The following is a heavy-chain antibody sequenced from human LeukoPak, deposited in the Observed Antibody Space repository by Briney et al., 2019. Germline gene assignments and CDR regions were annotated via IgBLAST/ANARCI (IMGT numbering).Heavy chain of an antibody. D-gene: IGHD6-13*01. J-gene: IGHJ4*02. CDR1: GFTFSSYS. CDR3: AREGPHGSSGWYGYPGEFDY. Sequence: GGSLRLSCAASGFTFSSYSMNWIRQAPGKGLEWVSSISSSSSYIYYADSVKGRFTISRDNAKNSLYLQMNSLRAEDTAVYYCAREGPHGSSGWYGYPGEFDYWGQGTLVTVSS. CDR2: ISSSSSYI. V-gene: IGHV3-21*01.